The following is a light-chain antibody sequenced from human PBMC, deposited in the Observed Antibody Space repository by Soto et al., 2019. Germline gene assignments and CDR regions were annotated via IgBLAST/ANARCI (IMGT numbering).Light chain of an antibody. CDR3: QQRSNWLLT. CDR1: LRVSRY. Sequence: EIVLTQSPATLSLSPWVRATLFCRAALRVSRYFTWSQQHPGQAPTPLIHHASHRAPGIPARFSGSGSGTDFPLTIRSLEPEDSAVSYCQQRSNWLLTFGGGTKVDI. V-gene: IGKV3-11*01. J-gene: IGKJ4*01. CDR2: HAS.